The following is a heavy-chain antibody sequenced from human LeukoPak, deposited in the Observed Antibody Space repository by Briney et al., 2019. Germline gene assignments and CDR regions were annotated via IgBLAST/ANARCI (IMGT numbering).Heavy chain of an antibody. CDR3: ARRSYYYDSSGYYSDY. V-gene: IGHV5-51*01. J-gene: IGHJ4*02. Sequence: GESLKISCKGSGYSFTSYWIGWVRQMPGKGLEWMGIIYPGDSATKYSPSFQGQVIMSADKSISTAYLQWSSLKASDTAMYYCARRSYYYDSSGYYSDYWGQGTLVTVSS. CDR2: IYPGDSAT. CDR1: GYSFTSYW. D-gene: IGHD3-22*01.